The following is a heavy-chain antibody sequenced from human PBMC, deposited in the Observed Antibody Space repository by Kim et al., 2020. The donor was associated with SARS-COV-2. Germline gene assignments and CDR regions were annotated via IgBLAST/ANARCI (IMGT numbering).Heavy chain of an antibody. CDR3: AREPYDFWSGYTAFDP. D-gene: IGHD3-3*01. J-gene: IGHJ5*02. Sequence: SVKGRFTISRGNAKNSLYLEMNSLRDEDTAVYYCAREPYDFWSGYTAFDPWGQGTLVTVSS. V-gene: IGHV3-48*02.